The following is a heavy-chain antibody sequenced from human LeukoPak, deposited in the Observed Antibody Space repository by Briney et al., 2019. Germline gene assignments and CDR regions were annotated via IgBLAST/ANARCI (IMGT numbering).Heavy chain of an antibody. J-gene: IGHJ4*02. CDR3: ARGPPNDYGDTGQFDY. CDR2: TYYRSKWYN. Sequence: SQTLSLTCAISGDSVPSNSAAWNWIRQSPSRGLEWLGRTYYRSKWYNDYAVSVKSRITINPDTSKNQFSLKLSSVTAADTAVYYCARGPPNDYGDTGQFDYWGQGTLVTVSS. CDR1: GDSVPSNSAA. V-gene: IGHV6-1*01. D-gene: IGHD4-17*01.